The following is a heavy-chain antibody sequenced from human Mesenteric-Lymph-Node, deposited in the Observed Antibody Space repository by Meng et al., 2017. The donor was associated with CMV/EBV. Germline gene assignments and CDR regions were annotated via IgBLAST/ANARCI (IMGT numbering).Heavy chain of an antibody. Sequence: GGSLRLSCAASGFIFDDYAMHWVRQPPGKGLEWVSVIYSDGGSTYYGDSVKGRFTISRDNSKNTLYLQMNSLRAEDTAVYYCAKDRCSTTSCYDNYPNLGDWFDPWGQGILVTVSS. D-gene: IGHD2-2*01. CDR1: GFIFDDYA. J-gene: IGHJ5*02. CDR2: IYSDGGST. CDR3: AKDRCSTTSCYDNYPNLGDWFDP. V-gene: IGHV3-23*03.